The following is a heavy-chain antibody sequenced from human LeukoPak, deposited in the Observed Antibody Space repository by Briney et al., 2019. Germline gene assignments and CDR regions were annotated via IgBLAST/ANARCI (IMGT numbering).Heavy chain of an antibody. CDR2: IYPDDSDT. D-gene: IGHD2/OR15-2a*01. CDR1: GHSLITNW. CDR3: ATLPTHFYDRRLDAFDV. V-gene: IGHV5-51*01. J-gene: IGHJ3*01. Sequence: GESLKISCKDSGHSLITNWIGWVRQMPGKGLEWMGIIYPDDSDTIYSPSFQGQVTISADKSISTAYLQWSSLKASDTAMYYCATLPTHFYDRRLDAFDVWGQGTMVIVSS.